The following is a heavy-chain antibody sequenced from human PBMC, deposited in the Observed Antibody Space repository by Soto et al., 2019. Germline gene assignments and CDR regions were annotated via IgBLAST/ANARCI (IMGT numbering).Heavy chain of an antibody. D-gene: IGHD3-22*01. Sequence: QVQLVQSGAEVKKPGSSVKVSCKASGGTFSSYAITWVRQAPGQGLEWMGGIIPIFGTANYAQKFQARVTITADASTSTAYMELRSLRSEYTAVYYCARDRGPSSGYYPYLFVPWGEGTLVTVSS. CDR1: GGTFSSYA. CDR3: ARDRGPSSGYYPYLFVP. V-gene: IGHV1-69*12. CDR2: IIPIFGTA. J-gene: IGHJ5*02.